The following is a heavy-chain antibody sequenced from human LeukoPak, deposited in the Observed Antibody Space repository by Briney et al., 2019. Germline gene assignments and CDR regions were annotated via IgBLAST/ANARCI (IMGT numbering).Heavy chain of an antibody. CDR3: ARGARIQLWDY. J-gene: IGHJ4*02. CDR2: NTDGSYT. V-gene: IGHV3-74*01. Sequence: GGSLRLSCAASGFTFSSCWMHWVGQAPGKGLVWVSRNTDGSYTSYADSVKGRFTISRDNAKNSLYLQMNSLRDEDTAVYYCARGARIQLWDYWGQGTLVTVSS. D-gene: IGHD5-18*01. CDR1: GFTFSSCW.